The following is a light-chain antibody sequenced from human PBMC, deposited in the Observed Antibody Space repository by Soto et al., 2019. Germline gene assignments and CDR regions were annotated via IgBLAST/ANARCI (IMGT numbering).Light chain of an antibody. CDR2: KAS. CDR1: QSISSW. CDR3: QQYNSYSWT. V-gene: IGKV1-5*03. J-gene: IGKJ1*01. Sequence: DIPMTQSPSTLSASVEGRVTITCRASQSISSWLAWYQHKPGKAPKLLIYKASSLESGVPSRFSGSGSGTEFTLIISNLQPDDFATYYCQQYNSYSWTFGQGTKVDIK.